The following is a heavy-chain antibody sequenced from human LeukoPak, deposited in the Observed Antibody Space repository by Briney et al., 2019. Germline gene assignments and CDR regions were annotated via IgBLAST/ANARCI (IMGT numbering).Heavy chain of an antibody. CDR2: INPNSGDP. D-gene: IGHD3-10*01. V-gene: IGHV1-2*02. Sequence: ASLKVSCKASGYTFTAYSINWVRQAPGDGLEWIGWINPNSGDPNDAQKSQYRVTMTSDTSISTAYIELNFLRSDDTAVLYCARGDYYGSPKVVAAWGQGTLVTVSS. J-gene: IGHJ5*02. CDR1: GYTFTAYS. CDR3: ARGDYYGSPKVVAA.